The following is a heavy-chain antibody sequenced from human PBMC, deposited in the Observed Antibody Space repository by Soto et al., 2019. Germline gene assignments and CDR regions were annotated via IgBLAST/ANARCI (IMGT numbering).Heavy chain of an antibody. D-gene: IGHD3-10*01. Sequence: EVQVVESGGGLVQPGGSLRLSCSFTFRMYSMNWVRQAPGKGLEWVASISSGGDYIKYADSVKGRFTISRDNAKNSVSLQMNSQRVDDTAIYCWTRDQGGSYGSWFDPWGQGTLVTVPS. CDR1: FTFRMYS. CDR2: ISSGGDYI. V-gene: IGHV3-21*01. CDR3: TRDQGGSYGSWFDP. J-gene: IGHJ5*02.